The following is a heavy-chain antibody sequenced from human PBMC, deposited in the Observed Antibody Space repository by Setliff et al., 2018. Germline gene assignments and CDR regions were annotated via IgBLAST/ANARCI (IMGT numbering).Heavy chain of an antibody. CDR2: ISPHTGNT. Sequence: SVKVSCKASGYTFSDYGISWVRQAPGQGLEWMGWISPHTGNTFYAPQFQGRVIMTTDTSTSAAYMELRSLRSDDTAVYYCAISSLSICSGGTCPNAFDIWGQGTMVTV. V-gene: IGHV1-18*01. CDR3: AISSLSICSGGTCPNAFDI. D-gene: IGHD2-15*01. CDR1: GYTFSDYG. J-gene: IGHJ3*02.